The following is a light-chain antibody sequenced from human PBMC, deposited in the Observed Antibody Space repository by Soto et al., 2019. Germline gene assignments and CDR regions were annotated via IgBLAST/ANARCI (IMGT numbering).Light chain of an antibody. J-gene: IGKJ5*01. CDR2: AAS. V-gene: IGKV1-39*01. Sequence: DIQMTQSPSSLSASVGDRVTITCRASQTISTYLHWYQQKPRKAPKLLIYAASSLQSGVPSRFSGSGSATNFNLTISNLQPEDFATYYCQQSYSLPLITFCQGTRLDIK. CDR3: QQSYSLPLIT. CDR1: QTISTY.